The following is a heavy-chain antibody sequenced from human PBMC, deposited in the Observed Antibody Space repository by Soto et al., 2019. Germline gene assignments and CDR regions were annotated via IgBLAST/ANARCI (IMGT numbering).Heavy chain of an antibody. CDR2: INPSGGST. D-gene: IGHD6-6*01. Sequence: ASVKVSCKASGYTFTSYYMHWVRQAPGQGLEWMGIINPSGGSTSYAQKFQGRVTMTRDTSTSTVYMELSSLRSEDTAVYYCARDLRSSSITDYYYGMDVSGQGTTVTVST. V-gene: IGHV1-46*01. J-gene: IGHJ6*01. CDR1: GYTFTSYY. CDR3: ARDLRSSSITDYYYGMDV.